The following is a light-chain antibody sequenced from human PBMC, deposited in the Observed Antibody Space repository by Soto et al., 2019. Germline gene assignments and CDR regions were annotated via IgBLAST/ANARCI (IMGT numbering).Light chain of an antibody. J-gene: IGKJ1*01. CDR3: LQLNTYPWT. CDR1: QVITND. CDR2: AAS. Sequence: IQMTQSPSSLSASVGDRLSITCRASQVITNDLGWYQQKPGKAPKRLIYAASTLQSGVPSRFSGSGSGTEFTLTISSLKPEDVATYYCLQLNTYPWTFGQGNKVEIK. V-gene: IGKV1-17*01.